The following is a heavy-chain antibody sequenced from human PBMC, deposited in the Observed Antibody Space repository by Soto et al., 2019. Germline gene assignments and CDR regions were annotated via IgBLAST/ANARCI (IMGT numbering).Heavy chain of an antibody. CDR3: ASPLHTRIYYYGMDV. V-gene: IGHV1-69*01. CDR2: IIPIFTTA. CDR1: GGTFSSYA. Sequence: QVQLVQSGAEVKKPGSSVKVSCKASGGTFSSYAISWLRQAPGQGLDWMGGIIPIFTTANYSHKYQGRVMITSDESTSSAYMELISLRSEDTAVYYCASPLHTRIYYYGMDVW. J-gene: IGHJ6*01. D-gene: IGHD1-26*01.